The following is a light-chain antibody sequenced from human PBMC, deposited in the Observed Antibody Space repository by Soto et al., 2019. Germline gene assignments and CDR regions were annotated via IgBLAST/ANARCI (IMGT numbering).Light chain of an antibody. J-gene: IGLJ1*01. Sequence: QSALTQPPSASGTPGQRVTISFSGSSSNIGSNTVSWYQQVPGTAPKLLIYSNNQRPSGVPDRFSGSKSGTSASLATSGLQSEDEADYYCAAWDDSLNALVFGTGTKVTVL. CDR2: SNN. CDR1: SSNIGSNT. CDR3: AAWDDSLNALV. V-gene: IGLV1-44*01.